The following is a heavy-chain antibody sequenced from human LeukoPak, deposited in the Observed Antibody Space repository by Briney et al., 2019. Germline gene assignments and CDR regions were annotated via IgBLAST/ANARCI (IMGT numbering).Heavy chain of an antibody. CDR1: GFTFSSYA. V-gene: IGHV3-23*01. CDR3: AKSYNGYESKPDY. J-gene: IGHJ4*02. CDR2: ISNSGGRT. D-gene: IGHD5-12*01. Sequence: GGSLRLSCAASGFTFSSYAMSWVRQAPGKGLEWVSSISNSGGRTFYTDSVKGRFTTSRDNSKITLYLQMNSLRAEDTAVYYCAKSYNGYESKPDYWGQGTLVTVSS.